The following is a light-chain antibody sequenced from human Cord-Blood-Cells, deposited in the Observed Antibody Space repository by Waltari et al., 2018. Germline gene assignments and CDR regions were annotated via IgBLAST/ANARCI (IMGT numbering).Light chain of an antibody. V-gene: IGLV2-11*01. J-gene: IGLJ1*01. CDR1: SMDVGCYPY. CDR3: CSYAGSYTYV. Sequence: QSALTQPRSVSGSPGQSVPISCPGTSMDVGCYPYVPWSQQHPGKPPKLMIYDVSKRPSGVPDRFSGSKSGNTASLTISGLQAEDEADYYCCSYAGSYTYVFGTGTKVTVL. CDR2: DVS.